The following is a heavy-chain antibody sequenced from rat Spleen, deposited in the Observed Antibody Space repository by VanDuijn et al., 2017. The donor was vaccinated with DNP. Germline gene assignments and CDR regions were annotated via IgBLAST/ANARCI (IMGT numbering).Heavy chain of an antibody. V-gene: IGHV2-15*01. D-gene: IGHD1-10*01. Sequence: QVQLKESGPGLVQPSQTLSLTCTVSGFSLTNYTVSWVRQPPGKGLEWMGVIWSNGGADNKSAIKSRLSSSRDTSKNQVFLKRNSVQTEDTAMYFFARLNNYWGQGVMVTVSS. CDR1: GFSLTNYT. J-gene: IGHJ2*01. CDR2: IWSNGGA. CDR3: ARLNNY.